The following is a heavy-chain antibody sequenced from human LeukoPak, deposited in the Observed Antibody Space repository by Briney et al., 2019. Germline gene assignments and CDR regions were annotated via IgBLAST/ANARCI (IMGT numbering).Heavy chain of an antibody. CDR1: GYTFTSYD. CDR3: ARGSVAGLVTWFDP. V-gene: IGHV1-8*03. D-gene: IGHD6-19*01. Sequence: ASVKVSCKASGYTFTSYDINWVRQAAGQGLEWMGWMNPNSGNIGYAQKFQGRVTITRNTSISTAYMELSSLRSEDTAVYYCARGSVAGLVTWFDPWGQGTLVTVSS. J-gene: IGHJ5*02. CDR2: MNPNSGNI.